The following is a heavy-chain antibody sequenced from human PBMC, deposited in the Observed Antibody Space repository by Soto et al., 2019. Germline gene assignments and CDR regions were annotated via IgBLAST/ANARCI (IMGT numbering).Heavy chain of an antibody. Sequence: QVQLVQSGAEVKKPGSSVKVSCKASGGTFSSYAISWVRQAPGQGLEWMGGIIPIFGTANYAQKFQGRVPSTADASTRSASVVLSSLRSEDPAVYYCARAVQPTYYDFWSRSHYYSYSGMDVWGQGTTVTVSS. J-gene: IGHJ6*02. CDR1: GGTFSSYA. CDR3: ARAVQPTYYDFWSRSHYYSYSGMDV. V-gene: IGHV1-69*01. D-gene: IGHD3-3*01. CDR2: IIPIFGTA.